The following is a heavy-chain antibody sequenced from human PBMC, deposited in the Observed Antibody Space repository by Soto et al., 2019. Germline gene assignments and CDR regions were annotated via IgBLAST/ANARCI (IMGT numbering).Heavy chain of an antibody. Sequence: GGSLRLSCAASGFTFSSYGMHWVRQAPGKGLEWVAVIWYDGSNKYYADSVKGRFTISRDNSKNTLYLQMNSLRAEDTAVYYCAREHAMVRGVITWTFDYWGQGTLVTVSS. V-gene: IGHV3-33*01. J-gene: IGHJ4*02. CDR2: IWYDGSNK. CDR3: AREHAMVRGVITWTFDY. D-gene: IGHD3-10*01. CDR1: GFTFSSYG.